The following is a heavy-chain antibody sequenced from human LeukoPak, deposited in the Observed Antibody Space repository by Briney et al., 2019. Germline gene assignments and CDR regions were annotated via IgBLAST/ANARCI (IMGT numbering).Heavy chain of an antibody. CDR1: GFTVSSNY. Sequence: GGSLRLSCAASGFTVSSNYMSWVRQAPGKGLEWVSVIYSGGSTYYADSVKGRFTISRDNSKNTLYLQMNSLRAEDTAVYYCARDNGYSYGDLDYWGQGTLVTVSS. CDR3: ARDNGYSYGDLDY. J-gene: IGHJ4*02. CDR2: IYSGGST. D-gene: IGHD5-18*01. V-gene: IGHV3-66*01.